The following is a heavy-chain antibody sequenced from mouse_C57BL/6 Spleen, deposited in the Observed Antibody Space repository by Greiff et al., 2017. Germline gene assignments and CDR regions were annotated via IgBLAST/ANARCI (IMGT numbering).Heavy chain of an antibody. V-gene: IGHV5-17*01. CDR1: GFTFSDYG. Sequence: EVNVVESGGGLVKPGGSLKLSCAASGFTFSDYGMHWVRQAPEKGLEWVAYISSGSSTIYYADTVKGRFTISRDNAKNTLFLQMTSLRSEDTAMYYCARPDGYYPYYAMDYWGQGTSVTVSS. CDR2: ISSGSSTI. D-gene: IGHD2-3*01. J-gene: IGHJ4*01. CDR3: ARPDGYYPYYAMDY.